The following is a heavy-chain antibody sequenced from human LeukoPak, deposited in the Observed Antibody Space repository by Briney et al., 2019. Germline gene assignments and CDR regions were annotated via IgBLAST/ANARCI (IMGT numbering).Heavy chain of an antibody. Sequence: PGGSLRLSCAAAGFTFSNYGMHWVRQAPGKGLVWVSRIKSDGRKNYADSVKGRFTISRDNAKNTVSLQMNSLRAEDTGVYYCARAPSEIGGYYPEYFRHWGQGTLVTVSS. CDR1: GFTFSNYG. V-gene: IGHV3-74*01. CDR3: ARAPSEIGGYYPEYFRH. J-gene: IGHJ1*01. CDR2: IKSDGRK. D-gene: IGHD3-22*01.